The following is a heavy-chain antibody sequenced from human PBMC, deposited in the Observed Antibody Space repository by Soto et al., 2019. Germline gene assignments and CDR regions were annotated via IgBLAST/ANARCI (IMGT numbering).Heavy chain of an antibody. CDR2: IRSKANSYAT. CDR1: GFTFSGSA. Sequence: GGSLRLSCAASGFTFSGSAMHWVRQASGKGLEWVGRIRSKANSYATAYAASVKGRFTISRDDSKNTAYLQMNSLKTEDTAVYYCTRHEGSGWYLRWFDPWGQGTLVTVSS. V-gene: IGHV3-73*01. J-gene: IGHJ5*02. CDR3: TRHEGSGWYLRWFDP. D-gene: IGHD6-19*01.